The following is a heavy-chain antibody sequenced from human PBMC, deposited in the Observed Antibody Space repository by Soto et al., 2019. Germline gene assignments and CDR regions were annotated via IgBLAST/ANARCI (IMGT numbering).Heavy chain of an antibody. CDR3: ARVTSYYDILTGYYHGKFDY. J-gene: IGHJ4*02. Sequence: SETLSLTCTVSGGSISSYYWSWIRQPPGKGLEWIGYIYYSGSTNYNPSLKSRVTISVDTSKNQFSLKLSSVTAADTAVYYCARVTSYYDILTGYYHGKFDYWGQGTLVTVSS. V-gene: IGHV4-59*01. CDR1: GGSISSYY. D-gene: IGHD3-9*01. CDR2: IYYSGST.